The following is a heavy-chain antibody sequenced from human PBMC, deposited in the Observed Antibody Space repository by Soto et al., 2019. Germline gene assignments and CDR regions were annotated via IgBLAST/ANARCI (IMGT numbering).Heavy chain of an antibody. J-gene: IGHJ3*02. D-gene: IGHD3-22*01. V-gene: IGHV1-2*04. Sequence: QVQLVQSGAEVKKPGASVKVSCKASGYTFTGYYMHWVRQAPGQGLEWMGWINPNSGGTNYAQKFQGWVTMTRDTSISTAYMELSRLRSDDTAVYYCARECNPYYYDSSVRDAFDIWGQGTMVTVSS. CDR3: ARECNPYYYDSSVRDAFDI. CDR2: INPNSGGT. CDR1: GYTFTGYY.